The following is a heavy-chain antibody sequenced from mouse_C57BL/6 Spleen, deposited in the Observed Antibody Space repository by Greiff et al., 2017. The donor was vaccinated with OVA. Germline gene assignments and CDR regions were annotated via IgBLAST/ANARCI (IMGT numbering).Heavy chain of an antibody. J-gene: IGHJ2*01. V-gene: IGHV1-85*01. D-gene: IGHD2-5*01. CDR1: GYTFTSYD. CDR2: IYPRDCST. Sequence: QVQLQQSGPELVKPGASVKLSCKASGYTFTSYDINWVKQRPGQGLEWIGWIYPRDCSTKYNEKFKGKATLTVDTSSSTAYMELHSLTSEDSAVYFCARGIYYSNYHLYFDYGGQGTTLTVSS. CDR3: ARGIYYSNYHLYFDY.